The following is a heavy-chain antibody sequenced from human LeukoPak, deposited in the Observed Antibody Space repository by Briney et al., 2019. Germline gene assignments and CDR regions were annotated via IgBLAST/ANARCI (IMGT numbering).Heavy chain of an antibody. V-gene: IGHV1-2*02. Sequence: ASVKVSCKSSGYTFTGYYMHWVRQAPGQGLEWMGWIKPNSGGTNYAQKFQGRVTMTRDTSISTAYMELSRLRSDDTAVYYCARDLEVRYDFRNWGQGTLVTVSS. CDR3: ARDLEVRYDFRN. D-gene: IGHD3-3*01. J-gene: IGHJ4*02. CDR2: IKPNSGGT. CDR1: GYTFTGYY.